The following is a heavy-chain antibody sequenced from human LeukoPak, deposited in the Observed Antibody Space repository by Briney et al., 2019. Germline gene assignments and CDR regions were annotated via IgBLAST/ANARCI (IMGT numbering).Heavy chain of an antibody. CDR3: TTDPGTGVRGY. D-gene: IGHD3-10*01. CDR2: IKSKGNGGTI. J-gene: IGHJ4*02. V-gene: IGHV3-15*01. CDR1: GFTFPNAW. Sequence: PGGPLRLSCAASGFTFPNAWVNWVRQAPGKGLEWVGHIKSKGNGGTIDYAAPVKGRFTISGDDSKNTVYLQMNSLEIEDTAVYFCTTDPGTGVRGYWGQGTLVTVSS.